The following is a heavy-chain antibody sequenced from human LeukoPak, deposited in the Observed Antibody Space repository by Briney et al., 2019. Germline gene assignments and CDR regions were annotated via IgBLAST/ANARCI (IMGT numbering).Heavy chain of an antibody. CDR2: IKEDGSEK. V-gene: IGHV3-7*03. J-gene: IGHJ6*02. D-gene: IGHD5/OR15-5a*01. Sequence: GGSLRLSCAASGFSFSDFWMNWVRQAPGKGLEWLANIKEDGSEKHYVDSVKGRFTISRDNAKNSLYLQMNSLRAEDTAVYYCARSVGKAGHYYYYGMDAWGQGTTVTVSS. CDR1: GFSFSDFW. CDR3: ARSVGKAGHYYYYGMDA.